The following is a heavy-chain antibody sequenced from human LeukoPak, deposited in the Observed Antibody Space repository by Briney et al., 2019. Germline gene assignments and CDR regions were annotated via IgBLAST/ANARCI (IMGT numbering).Heavy chain of an antibody. CDR1: GFTFDDYA. CDR3: AKDLYYDSSIVDY. Sequence: GGSLRLSCAASGFTFDDYAMHWVRQAPGKGLEWVSGISWNSGSIGYADSVKGRFTISRDNAKNSLYLQMNSLRAEDTASYYCAKDLYYDSSIVDYWGQGTLVTVSS. CDR2: ISWNSGSI. D-gene: IGHD3-22*01. J-gene: IGHJ4*02. V-gene: IGHV3-9*01.